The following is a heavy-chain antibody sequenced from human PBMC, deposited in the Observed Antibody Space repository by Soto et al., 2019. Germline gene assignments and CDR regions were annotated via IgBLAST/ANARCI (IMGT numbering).Heavy chain of an antibody. J-gene: IGHJ4*02. D-gene: IGHD4-17*01. CDR2: IYHSGST. CDR3: ARGGKTVTTFDY. V-gene: IGHV4-30-2*01. Sequence: LTCTVSGGSVSSGSYYWSWIRQPPGKGLEWIGYIYHSGSTYYNPSLKSRVTISVDRSKNQFSLKLSSVTAADTAVYYCARGGKTVTTFDYWGQGTLVTVSS. CDR1: GGSVSSGSYY.